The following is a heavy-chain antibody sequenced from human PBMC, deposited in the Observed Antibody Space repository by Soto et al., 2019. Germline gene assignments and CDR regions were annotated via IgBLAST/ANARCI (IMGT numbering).Heavy chain of an antibody. CDR2: IHNSGTT. D-gene: IGHD3-10*01. CDR3: ARDPIVRGVVGWYFEL. Sequence: QVQLQESGPGLVKPSQTLSLTCAVSGGSISRSVYYCNWIRQHPGKGLEWIGYIHNSGTTYYNPYLKSRLTFSVDTSKNQFSLKLSSVTTADTAVYYCARDPIVRGVVGWYFELWGRGTLVTVSS. V-gene: IGHV4-31*11. CDR1: GGSISRSVYY. J-gene: IGHJ2*01.